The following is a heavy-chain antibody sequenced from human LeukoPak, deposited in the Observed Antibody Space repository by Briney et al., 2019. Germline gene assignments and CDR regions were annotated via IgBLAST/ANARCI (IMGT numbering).Heavy chain of an antibody. V-gene: IGHV5-51*01. CDR1: GYSFTTYW. J-gene: IGHJ4*02. Sequence: GESLKISCKGSGYSFTTYWIAWVRQMPGKGLEWMGVIYPGDSDTRYSPSFQGQVTLSADKSISTAYLQWSSLKASDTAIYYCARALVGAATLSYWGQGALVTVSS. CDR3: ARALVGAATLSY. CDR2: IYPGDSDT. D-gene: IGHD1-26*01.